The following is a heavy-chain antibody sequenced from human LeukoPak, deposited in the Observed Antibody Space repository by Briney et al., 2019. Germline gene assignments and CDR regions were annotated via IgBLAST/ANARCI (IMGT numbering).Heavy chain of an antibody. CDR1: GGSISNYY. CDR2: IYASGST. CDR3: ARTSTRGAQFDY. V-gene: IGHV4-4*07. D-gene: IGHD3-10*01. Sequence: SETLSLTCTVSGGSISNYYWSWIRQPAGMGLEWIGRIYASGSTNYNPSLKSRVTMSVDTSNNQFSLNLSSVTAADTAVYYCARTSTRGAQFDYWGQGTLATVSS. J-gene: IGHJ4*02.